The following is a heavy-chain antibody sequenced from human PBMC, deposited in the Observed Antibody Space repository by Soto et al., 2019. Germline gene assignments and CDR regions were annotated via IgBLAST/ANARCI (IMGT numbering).Heavy chain of an antibody. Sequence: HVQLQQWGAGLLKPSETLSLTCVVSGDSSSGYYWSWIRQPPGKGLEWIGEINHGGNANHNPSLKSRVTMSIDTSKNQFSLNLTSVTAADTAVYYCARVGFEYGDDSYYMDVWGKGTTVTVSS. CDR2: INHGGNA. CDR3: ARVGFEYGDDSYYMDV. J-gene: IGHJ6*03. CDR1: GDSSSGYY. D-gene: IGHD4-17*01. V-gene: IGHV4-34*01.